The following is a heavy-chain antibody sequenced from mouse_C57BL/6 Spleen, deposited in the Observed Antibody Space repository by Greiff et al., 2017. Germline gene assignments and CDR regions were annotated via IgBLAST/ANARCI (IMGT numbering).Heavy chain of an antibody. J-gene: IGHJ3*01. CDR1: GFSLTSYG. Sequence: VKLVESGPGLVAPSQSLSITCTVSGFSLTSYGVDWVRQSPGKGLEWLGVIWGVGSTNYNSALKSRLSISKDNSKSQVFLKMNSLQTDDTAMYYCASGEPRTGTIAYWGQGTLVTVSA. V-gene: IGHV2-6*01. CDR2: IWGVGST. CDR3: ASGEPRTGTIAY. D-gene: IGHD4-1*01.